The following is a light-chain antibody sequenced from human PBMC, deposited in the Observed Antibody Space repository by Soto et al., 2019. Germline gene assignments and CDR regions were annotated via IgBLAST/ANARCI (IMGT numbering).Light chain of an antibody. CDR2: DTS. Sequence: SPPTLSVSQGALPTLSFRASQSVSSLLAWYQQKPRQAPRLLIYDTSTRATGIPARFSGSGSGTDFTLTISSLQSEDFAIYYCQQYNIWPYTFGQGTKVDIK. CDR3: QQYNIWPYT. V-gene: IGKV3-15*01. CDR1: QSVSSL. J-gene: IGKJ2*01.